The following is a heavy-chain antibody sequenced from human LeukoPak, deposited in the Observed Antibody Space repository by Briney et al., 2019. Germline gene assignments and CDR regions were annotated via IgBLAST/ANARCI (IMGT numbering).Heavy chain of an antibody. CDR2: IYHSGST. CDR3: ARVQYQQLYEGWFDP. CDR1: GGSISSSNW. D-gene: IGHD2-2*02. Sequence: SGTLSLTCAVSGGSISSSNWWSWVRQPPGKGLEWIGEIYHSGSTNYNPSLKSRVTISVDKSKNQFSLKLSSVTAADTAVYYCARVQYQQLYEGWFDPWGQGTLVTVSS. J-gene: IGHJ5*02. V-gene: IGHV4-4*02.